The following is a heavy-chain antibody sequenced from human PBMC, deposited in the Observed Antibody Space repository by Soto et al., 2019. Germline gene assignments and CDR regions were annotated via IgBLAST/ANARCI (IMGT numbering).Heavy chain of an antibody. CDR3: VRTMTTVTPYYIDY. D-gene: IGHD4-4*01. Sequence: SETLSLTCTVSGGSVSSGSYYWSWIRQPPGKGLEWIGYIYYSGSTNYNPSLKSRVTISVDTSKNQFSLKLSSVTAADTAVYYCVRTMTTVTPYYIDYSGQATLVSVSS. CDR1: GGSVSSGSYY. V-gene: IGHV4-61*01. CDR2: IYYSGST. J-gene: IGHJ4*02.